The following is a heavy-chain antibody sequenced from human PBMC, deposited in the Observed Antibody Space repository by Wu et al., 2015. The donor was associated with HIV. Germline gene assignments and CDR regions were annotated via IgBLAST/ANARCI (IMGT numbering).Heavy chain of an antibody. J-gene: IGHJ2*01. CDR1: GGSFSGYY. V-gene: IGHV4-34*01. Sequence: QVQLQQWGAGLLKPSETLSLTCAVYGGSFSGYYWSWIRQPPGKGLEWIGEINHSGSTNYNPSLKSRVTISVDTSKNQFSLKLTSVTAADTAVYYCARGFSSSGYYRPHWYFDLWGRGTLVTVSS. CDR2: INHSGST. D-gene: IGHD3-22*01. CDR3: ARGFSSSGYYRPHWYFDL.